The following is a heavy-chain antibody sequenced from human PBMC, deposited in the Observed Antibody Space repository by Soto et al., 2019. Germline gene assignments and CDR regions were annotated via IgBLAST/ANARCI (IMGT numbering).Heavy chain of an antibody. D-gene: IGHD2-2*01. CDR3: ARDREWYCSSTSCYFIPFDY. CDR1: GYTFTIYG. Sequence: ASVKVSCKASGYTFTIYGISCVLQSPVQWLGWMGWISAYNGNTNYAQKLQGRVTMTTDTSTSTAYMELRSLRSDDTAVYYCARDREWYCSSTSCYFIPFDYWGQGTLVTVSS. J-gene: IGHJ4*02. CDR2: ISAYNGNT. V-gene: IGHV1-18*01.